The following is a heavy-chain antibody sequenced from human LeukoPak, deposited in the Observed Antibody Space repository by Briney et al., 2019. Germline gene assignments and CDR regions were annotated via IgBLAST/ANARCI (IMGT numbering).Heavy chain of an antibody. D-gene: IGHD6-13*01. Sequence: ASVKVSCKASGYTFTSYYMHWVRQAPGQGLEWMGIINPSGGSTSYAQKFQGRVTMTTDTSTSTAYMELRSLRSDDTAVYYCARDGGIAAAEYKPLYYYYGMDVWGQGTTVTVSS. CDR2: INPSGGST. V-gene: IGHV1-46*01. CDR1: GYTFTSYY. CDR3: ARDGGIAAAEYKPLYYYYGMDV. J-gene: IGHJ6*02.